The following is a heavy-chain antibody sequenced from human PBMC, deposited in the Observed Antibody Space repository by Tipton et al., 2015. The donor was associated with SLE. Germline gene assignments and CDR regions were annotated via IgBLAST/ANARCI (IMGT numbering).Heavy chain of an antibody. CDR1: GGSISSHY. CDR3: ASMDIAAGPGFDY. Sequence: TLSLTCTVSGGSISSHYWSWIRQPPGKGLEWIGYIYYSGSTNYNPSLKSRVTISVDTSKNQFSLKLSSVTAADTAVYYCASMDIAAGPGFDYWGQGTLVTVSS. V-gene: IGHV4-59*11. CDR2: IYYSGST. D-gene: IGHD6-13*01. J-gene: IGHJ4*02.